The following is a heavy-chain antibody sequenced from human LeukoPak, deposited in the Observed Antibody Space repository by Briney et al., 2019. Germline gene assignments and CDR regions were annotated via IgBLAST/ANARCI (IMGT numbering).Heavy chain of an antibody. CDR3: AKDSTSRHYYGSGSYWRGRGNPVDY. CDR1: GFTFDGYV. V-gene: IGHV3-9*01. Sequence: QSGGSLRLSCEASGFTFDGYVMNWVRQAPGKGLEWVSGISWNSGSIGYADSVKGRFTISRDNAKNSLYLQMNSLRAEGTALYYCAKDSTSRHYYGSGSYWRGRGNPVDYWGQGTLVTVSS. D-gene: IGHD3-10*01. J-gene: IGHJ4*02. CDR2: ISWNSGSI.